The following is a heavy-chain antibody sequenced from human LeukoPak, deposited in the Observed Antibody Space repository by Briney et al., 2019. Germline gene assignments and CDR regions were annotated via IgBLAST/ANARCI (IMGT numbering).Heavy chain of an antibody. CDR1: GGSISSYY. V-gene: IGHV4-4*07. D-gene: IGHD3-22*01. J-gene: IGHJ4*02. CDR2: IYTSGST. CDR3: ARGRSYDSSGYSYFDY. Sequence: SETLSLTCTVSGGSISSYYWSWIRQPAGKGLEWIGRIYTSGSTNYNPSLKSRVTMSVDTSKNQFSLKLSSVTAADTAVYYCARGRSYDSSGYSYFDYWGQRTLVTVSS.